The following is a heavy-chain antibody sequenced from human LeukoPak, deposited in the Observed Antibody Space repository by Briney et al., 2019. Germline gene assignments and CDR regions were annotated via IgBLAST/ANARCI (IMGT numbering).Heavy chain of an antibody. D-gene: IGHD1-1*01. CDR3: TTLYSRAMDY. CDR1: GFTLSSYS. V-gene: IGHV3-21*01. Sequence: GGSLRLSCAVSGFTLSSYSMTWVRQAPGKGLEWVSSISSSSSYIYYADSVKGRFTISRDNAKNSQYLQMNSLRAGGTAVYYCTTLYSRAMDYWGQRTLVTVSS. CDR2: ISSSSSYI. J-gene: IGHJ4*02.